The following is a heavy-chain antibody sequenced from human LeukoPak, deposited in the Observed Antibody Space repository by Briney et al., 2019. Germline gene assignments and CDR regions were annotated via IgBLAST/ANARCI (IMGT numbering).Heavy chain of an antibody. Sequence: PGGSLRLSCAASGFTFSSYSMNWVRQAPGKGLEWVSSISSSSSYIYYADSVKGRFTISRDNAKNSLYLQMNSLRAEDTAVYYCARGHSSGWYVYYFDYWGQGTLVTVSS. CDR1: GFTFSSYS. J-gene: IGHJ4*02. V-gene: IGHV3-21*01. D-gene: IGHD6-19*01. CDR2: ISSSSSYI. CDR3: ARGHSSGWYVYYFDY.